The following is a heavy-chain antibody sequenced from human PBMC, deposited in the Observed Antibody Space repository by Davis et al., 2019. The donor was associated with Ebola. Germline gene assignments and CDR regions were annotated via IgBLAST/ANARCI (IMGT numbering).Heavy chain of an antibody. D-gene: IGHD6-19*01. CDR1: GFTFSSYY. CDR2: ISSSSNYI. Sequence: GGSLRLSCAASGFTFSSYYMNWVRQAPGKGLEWVSSISSSSNYIYYADSMKGRFTISRDNAKNSLFLQMNSLRAEDTAVYYCARDRWLVSRYFDLWGRGTLVTVSS. J-gene: IGHJ2*01. CDR3: ARDRWLVSRYFDL. V-gene: IGHV3-21*01.